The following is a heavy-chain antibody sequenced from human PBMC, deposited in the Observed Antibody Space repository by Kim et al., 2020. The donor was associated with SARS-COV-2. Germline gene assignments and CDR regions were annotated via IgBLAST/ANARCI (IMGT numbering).Heavy chain of an antibody. D-gene: IGHD4-17*01. J-gene: IGHJ6*02. CDR3: ARNDTTDYYYGMDV. V-gene: IGHV4-31*02. Sequence: NPSPESRVTISVDTSKNQFSLKLSSVTAADTAVYYCARNDTTDYYYGMDVWGQGTTVTVSS.